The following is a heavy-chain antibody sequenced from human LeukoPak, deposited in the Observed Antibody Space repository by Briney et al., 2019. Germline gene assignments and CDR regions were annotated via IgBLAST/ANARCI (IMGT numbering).Heavy chain of an antibody. J-gene: IGHJ4*02. Sequence: GGSLRLSCAASGFTFSDYYMSWIRQAPGKGLEWVSYISSSGSTIYYADSVKGRFTISRDNAQNSLFLEMNSLRVEDTAVYFCARGLRNAYNYIDSWGQGTLVTVSS. CDR3: ARGLRNAYNYIDS. V-gene: IGHV3-11*04. D-gene: IGHD5-24*01. CDR2: ISSSGSTI. CDR1: GFTFSDYY.